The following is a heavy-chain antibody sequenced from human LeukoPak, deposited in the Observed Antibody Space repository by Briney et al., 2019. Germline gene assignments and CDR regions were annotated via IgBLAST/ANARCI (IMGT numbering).Heavy chain of an antibody. D-gene: IGHD3-3*01. V-gene: IGHV4-34*01. Sequence: SETLSLTCAVYGGSFSGYYWSWIRQPPGKGLEWIGEINHSGSTSYNPSLKSRVTISVDTSKNQFSLKLSSVTAADTAVYYCARLSDFWSGFDYWGQGTLVTVSS. CDR2: INHSGST. CDR1: GGSFSGYY. CDR3: ARLSDFWSGFDY. J-gene: IGHJ4*02.